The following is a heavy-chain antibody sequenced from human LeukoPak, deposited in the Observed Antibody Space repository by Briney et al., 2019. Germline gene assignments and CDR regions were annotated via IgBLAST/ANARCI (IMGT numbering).Heavy chain of an antibody. J-gene: IGHJ3*02. CDR3: ARHGGVVRGQGSDAFDI. V-gene: IGHV4-59*08. D-gene: IGHD3-10*01. Sequence: PSETLSLTCTVSGGSISSYYWSWIRQPPGKGLEWIAYIYYSGSTNYNPSLKSRVTISLDTSKNQFSLKLTSVTAADTAVYYCARHGGVVRGQGSDAFDIWGQGTMVTVSS. CDR1: GGSISSYY. CDR2: IYYSGST.